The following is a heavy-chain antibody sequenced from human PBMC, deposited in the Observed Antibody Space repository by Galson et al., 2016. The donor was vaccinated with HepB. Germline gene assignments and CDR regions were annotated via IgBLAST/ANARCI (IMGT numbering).Heavy chain of an antibody. CDR3: ARLRYDRSVQTFDF. D-gene: IGHD3-22*01. CDR2: IYPGDSDT. V-gene: IGHV5-51*01. J-gene: IGHJ4*02. CDR1: AYNFTNYW. Sequence: QSGAEVKKPGESLKISCKGSAYNFTNYWIGWVRQMPGKGLDYMGLIYPGDSDTEYSPSFEGQVTMSADKSISTAYLQWSSLKASDSAMYYCARLRYDRSVQTFDFWGQGALVTVSS.